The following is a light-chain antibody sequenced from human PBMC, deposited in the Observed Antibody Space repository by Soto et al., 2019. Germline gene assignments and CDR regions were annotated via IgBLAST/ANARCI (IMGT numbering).Light chain of an antibody. CDR1: QSVSNHY. Sequence: EIVLTQSPGTLSLSPGERATLSCRASQSVSNHYLAWYQQKPGQATRLLIYGESRRATGITDRFSGSGSGTDFTLTISILEPEAFAVYSCHQYGSSPLTFGGGTKVEIK. CDR2: GES. CDR3: HQYGSSPLT. J-gene: IGKJ4*01. V-gene: IGKV3-20*01.